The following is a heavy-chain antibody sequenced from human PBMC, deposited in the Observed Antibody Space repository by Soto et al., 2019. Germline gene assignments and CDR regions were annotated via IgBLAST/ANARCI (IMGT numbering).Heavy chain of an antibody. CDR3: AHSRHDILTGFHYGMDV. D-gene: IGHD3-9*01. CDR2: IYWDDDK. J-gene: IGHJ6*02. V-gene: IGHV2-5*02. CDR1: GFSLSTSGVG. Sequence: QITLKESGPTLVKPTQTLTLTCTSSGFSLSTSGVGVGWIRQPPGKALEWLALIYWDDDKTYSPSLKSRLTITTDTSKDQVVLIVTNMDPVDSATYYFAHSRHDILTGFHYGMDVWGQGTTVTVSS.